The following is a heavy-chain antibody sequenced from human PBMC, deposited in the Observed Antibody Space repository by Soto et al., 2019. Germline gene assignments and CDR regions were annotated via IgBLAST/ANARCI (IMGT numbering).Heavy chain of an antibody. CDR2: ISYSGST. CDR3: ARDQLEGNWFDP. Sequence: PSETLSLTCTVSGGSISSSNYYWVWIRQPPGKGLEWIGSISYSGSTYYNSSLKTRVTISVDKSKNQFSLKLSSVTAADTAVYYCARDQLEGNWFDPWGQGTLVTVSS. J-gene: IGHJ5*02. V-gene: IGHV4-39*07. CDR1: GGSISSSNYY. D-gene: IGHD1-1*01.